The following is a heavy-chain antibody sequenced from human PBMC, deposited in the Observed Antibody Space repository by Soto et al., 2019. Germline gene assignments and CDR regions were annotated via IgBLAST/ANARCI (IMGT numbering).Heavy chain of an antibody. J-gene: IGHJ4*02. CDR3: ARHVFYHESSSYTYYFDY. CDR1: GGSVSSGSYY. CDR2: IYYSGNT. V-gene: IGHV4-61*03. D-gene: IGHD3-22*01. Sequence: SETLSLTCTVSGGSVSSGSYYWSWIRQPPGKGLECVGYIYYSGNTHYNPSLQSRVTISGDTSKNHFSLKLSSVTAADTAMYFCARHVFYHESSSYTYYFDYWGQGALVPVSS.